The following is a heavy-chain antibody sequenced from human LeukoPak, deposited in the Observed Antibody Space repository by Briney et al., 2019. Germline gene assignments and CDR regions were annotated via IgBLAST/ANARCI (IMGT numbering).Heavy chain of an antibody. CDR1: GFSLSTSGVG. Sequence: SGPTLVKPTQTLTLTCTFSGFSLSTSGVGAGWIRQPPGKALEWLAPIYWDDDKRYSPSLKSRLTIIKDTSKNQVVLTMTNMDPVDTATYYCARKNYGDYGVGAFDIWGQGTMVTVSS. D-gene: IGHD4-17*01. J-gene: IGHJ3*02. CDR3: ARKNYGDYGVGAFDI. CDR2: IYWDDDK. V-gene: IGHV2-5*02.